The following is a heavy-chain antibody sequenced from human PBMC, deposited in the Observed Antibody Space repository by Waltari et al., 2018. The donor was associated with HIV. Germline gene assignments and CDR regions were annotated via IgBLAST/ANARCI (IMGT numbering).Heavy chain of an antibody. Sequence: QLHLQESAPGLVKPSETLSLPCPVAGDSVSNRTYYWGWLREPPGKGLEWIGTIYFSGTAYYNPSLKSRVTLSIDTSKNLFSLRLSSATAADTAVYYCARLDCSGGSCSPFDSWGQGTLVTVSS. J-gene: IGHJ5*01. D-gene: IGHD2-15*01. V-gene: IGHV4-39*01. CDR1: GDSVSNRTYY. CDR3: ARLDCSGGSCSPFDS. CDR2: IYFSGTA.